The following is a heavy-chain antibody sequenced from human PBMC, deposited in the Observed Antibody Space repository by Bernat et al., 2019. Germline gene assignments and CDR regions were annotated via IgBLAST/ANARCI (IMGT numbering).Heavy chain of an antibody. V-gene: IGHV3-30-3*01. CDR1: GFTFSSYA. J-gene: IGHJ4*02. CDR2: ISYDGSNK. Sequence: QVQLVESGGGVVQPGRSLRLSCAASGFTFSSYAMHWVRQAPGKGLEWVAVISYDGSNKYYADSVKGRFTISRDNSKNTLYLQMNSLRAEDTAVYYCARDGSTVTTSTFDYWGQGTLVTVSS. CDR3: ARDGSTVTTSTFDY. D-gene: IGHD4-17*01.